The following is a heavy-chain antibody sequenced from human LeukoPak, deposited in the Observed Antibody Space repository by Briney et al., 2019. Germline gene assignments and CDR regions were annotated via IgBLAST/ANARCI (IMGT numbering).Heavy chain of an antibody. CDR3: TRDHGFYYYGSGSHIDY. D-gene: IGHD3-10*01. Sequence: PCRSLRLSCAASGFTFNDYAMHRVGQAPGKGLEWVSGISWNSGIIGYAGSVKGRFTISRDNAKNSLYLQMNSLRAEDMALYYCTRDHGFYYYGSGSHIDYWGLGTLVTVSS. CDR1: GFTFNDYA. V-gene: IGHV3-9*03. J-gene: IGHJ4*02. CDR2: ISWNSGII.